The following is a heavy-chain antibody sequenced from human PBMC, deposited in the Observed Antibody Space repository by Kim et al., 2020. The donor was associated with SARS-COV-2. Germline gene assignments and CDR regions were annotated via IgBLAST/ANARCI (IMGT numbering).Heavy chain of an antibody. J-gene: IGHJ4*02. V-gene: IGHV1-3*01. D-gene: IGHD3-10*01. Sequence: YSQKFQGRVTITRDTSASTAYMELSSLRSEDTAVYYCARDNPSGGDGSDYWGQGTLVTVSS. CDR3: ARDNPSGGDGSDY.